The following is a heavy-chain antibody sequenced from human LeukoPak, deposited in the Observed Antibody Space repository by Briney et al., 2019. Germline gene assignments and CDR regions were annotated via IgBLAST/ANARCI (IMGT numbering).Heavy chain of an antibody. CDR3: AREEGHYYRSGSYSWFDP. V-gene: IGHV4-31*03. D-gene: IGHD3-10*01. CDR1: GGSISSGGYY. Sequence: PSETLSLTCTVSGGSISSGGYYWSWIRQHPGKGLEWIGYIYYSGSTNYNPSLESRVIISVNTSKNQFSLKLSSVTAADTPVYYCAREEGHYYRSGSYSWFDPWGQGTLVTVSS. J-gene: IGHJ5*02. CDR2: IYYSGST.